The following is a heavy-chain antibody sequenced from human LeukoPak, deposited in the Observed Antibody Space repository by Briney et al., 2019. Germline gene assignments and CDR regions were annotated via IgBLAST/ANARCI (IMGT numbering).Heavy chain of an antibody. CDR3: AKHYSGSETYGFFQH. D-gene: IGHD3-10*01. J-gene: IGHJ1*01. Sequence: PSQTLSLTCTVSGGFISSGDSYWSWIRQPPGKGLEWIGYIYDSGSTYYNPSLKSRLTMSVDTSKMQFSLRLSSVTAADTALYYCAKHYSGSETYGFFQHWSQGTLVTVSS. V-gene: IGHV4-30-4*01. CDR2: IYDSGST. CDR1: GGFISSGDSY.